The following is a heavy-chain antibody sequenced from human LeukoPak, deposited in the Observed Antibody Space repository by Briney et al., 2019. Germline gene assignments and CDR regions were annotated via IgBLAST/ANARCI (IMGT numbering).Heavy chain of an antibody. V-gene: IGHV1-46*01. CDR1: GYTFTNYY. J-gene: IGHJ4*02. CDR3: AREGEIGYDLSDY. CDR2: INPSGGST. Sequence: GASVKVSCKASGYTFTNYYMNWVRQAPGQGLEWMGIINPSGGSTSYAQKFQGRVTVTRDTSTSTVCMELSSLRSEDTAMYYCAREGEIGYDLSDYWGQGTLVTVSS. D-gene: IGHD5-12*01.